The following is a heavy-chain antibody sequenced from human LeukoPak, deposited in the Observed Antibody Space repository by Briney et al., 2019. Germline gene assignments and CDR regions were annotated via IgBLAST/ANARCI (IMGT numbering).Heavy chain of an antibody. J-gene: IGHJ4*02. CDR2: IKQDGSEK. V-gene: IGHV3-7*04. Sequence: GGSLRLSCVASGFTFSSYWMSGVRQAPGKGLEWVANIKQDGSEKHYVDSVQGRFTISRDNAKNSLYLQMNSLTTEDTAVYYCARGHGSNWGQGVLVAVSS. CDR1: GFTFSSYW. CDR3: ARGHGSN.